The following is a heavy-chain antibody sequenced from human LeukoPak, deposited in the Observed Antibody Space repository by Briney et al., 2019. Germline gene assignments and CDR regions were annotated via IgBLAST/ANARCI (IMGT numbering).Heavy chain of an antibody. D-gene: IGHD6-19*01. CDR2: ISASSNFI. J-gene: IGHJ4*02. V-gene: IGHV3-21*01. CDR1: GFTFSSYS. CDR3: ARDPGYSSGWFDY. Sequence: GGSLRLSCVVSGFTFSSYSMRWVRQAPGKGLEWVSSISASSNFISYADSVKGRFTISRDNAKKSLYLQMNSVRAEDTAVYYCARDPGYSSGWFDYWGQGALVTASS.